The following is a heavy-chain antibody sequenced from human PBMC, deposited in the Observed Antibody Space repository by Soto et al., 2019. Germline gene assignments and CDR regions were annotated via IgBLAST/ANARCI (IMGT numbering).Heavy chain of an antibody. Sequence: QVQLVQSGDEVKKPGASVKVSCKASGYIFVNYGIAWVRQAPGQGLEWMGWISPYTGNTHSATKVQARLTMTTDTSTSTAYMDLGSLTSDDTAVYYCVMVDNYVTPTPQDVWGQGNTVTVSS. CDR3: VMVDNYVTPTPQDV. D-gene: IGHD3-16*01. V-gene: IGHV1-18*01. CDR2: ISPYTGNT. CDR1: GYIFVNYG. J-gene: IGHJ6*02.